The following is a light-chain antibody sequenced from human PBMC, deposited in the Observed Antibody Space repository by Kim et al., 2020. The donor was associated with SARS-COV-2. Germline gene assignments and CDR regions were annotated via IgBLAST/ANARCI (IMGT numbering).Light chain of an antibody. CDR1: SSNIGAGYE. J-gene: IGLJ1*01. CDR3: QSYDNRLSGYV. CDR2: GDI. V-gene: IGLV1-40*01. Sequence: QSALTQPPSVSGAPGQRVTISCTGISSNIGAGYEVHWYQQLPGTAPKLLIYGDINRPSGVPDRFSGSKSGTSASLAITGLQTEDEADYYCQSYDNRLSGYVFGTGTQLTVL.